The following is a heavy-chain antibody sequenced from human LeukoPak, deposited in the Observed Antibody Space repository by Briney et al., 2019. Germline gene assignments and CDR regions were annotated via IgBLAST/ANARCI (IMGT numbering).Heavy chain of an antibody. D-gene: IGHD3-3*01. CDR3: ARGRTGDFWSGYSGPNFDY. Sequence: PSETLSLTCTVSGGSISSGGYYWSWIRQPPGKGLEWIGEINHSGSTNYNPSLKSRVTISVDTSKNQFSLKLSSVTAADTAVYYCARGRTGDFWSGYSGPNFDYWGQGTLVTVSS. V-gene: IGHV4-39*07. CDR1: GGSISSGGYY. J-gene: IGHJ4*02. CDR2: INHSGST.